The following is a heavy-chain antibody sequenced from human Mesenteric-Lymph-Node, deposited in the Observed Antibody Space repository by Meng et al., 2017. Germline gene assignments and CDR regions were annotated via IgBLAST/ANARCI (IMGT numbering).Heavy chain of an antibody. D-gene: IGHD3-3*01. V-gene: IGHV3-23*01. CDR1: GFTFSSYA. Sequence: GESLKISCAASGFTFSSYAMSWVRQAPGKGLEWVSAISGSGGSTYYADSVKGRFTISRDDSENTAYLQRNSLKTEDTAVYYCTRHTPTIFRGLDPWGQGTLVTVSS. CDR2: ISGSGGST. J-gene: IGHJ5*02. CDR3: TRHTPTIFRGLDP.